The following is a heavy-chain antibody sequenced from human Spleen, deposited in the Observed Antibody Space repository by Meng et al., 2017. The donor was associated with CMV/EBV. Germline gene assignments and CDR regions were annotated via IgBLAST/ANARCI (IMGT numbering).Heavy chain of an antibody. Sequence: SIVSNSYYWGWIRKPPGKGLEWIGTIFYSGSTYYNPSLKSRVTISVDTSKNQFSLKLSSVTAADTAMYYCARQPGALIVPAPEYFQHWGQGTLVTVSS. CDR2: IFYSGST. D-gene: IGHD2-2*01. V-gene: IGHV4-39*01. CDR3: ARQPGALIVPAPEYFQH. CDR1: SIVSNSYY. J-gene: IGHJ1*01.